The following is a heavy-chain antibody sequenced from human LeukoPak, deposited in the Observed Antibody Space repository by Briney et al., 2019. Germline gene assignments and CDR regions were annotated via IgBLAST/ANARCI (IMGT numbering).Heavy chain of an antibody. Sequence: SETLSLTCTVSGGSISISSYYWGWIRQPPGKGLEWIGSVYYSGSTDYNPSLKSRVTISIDTSKNQFSLKLKSVTAADTAVYYCARESSSWYAVAWFDPWGQGTLVTVSS. V-gene: IGHV4-39*07. CDR1: GGSISISSYY. J-gene: IGHJ5*02. CDR2: VYYSGST. D-gene: IGHD6-13*01. CDR3: ARESSSWYAVAWFDP.